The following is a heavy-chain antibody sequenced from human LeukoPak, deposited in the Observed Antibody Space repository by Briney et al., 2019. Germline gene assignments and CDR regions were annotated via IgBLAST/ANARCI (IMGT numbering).Heavy chain of an antibody. V-gene: IGHV4-61*01. CDR3: ASDYGSGSWRFDY. Sequence: PSETLSLTCAVSGASVSSSTYPWSWIRQPPGKGLEWIAYIYYNGRTTYNPSLKSRVTISLDTSKNQFSLRLSSVTDADTAVYYCASDYGSGSWRFDYWGQGTLATVSS. D-gene: IGHD3-10*01. CDR2: IYYNGRT. CDR1: GASVSSSTYP. J-gene: IGHJ4*02.